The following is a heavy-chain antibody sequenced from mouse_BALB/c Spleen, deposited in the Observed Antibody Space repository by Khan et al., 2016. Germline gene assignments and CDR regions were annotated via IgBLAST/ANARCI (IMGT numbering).Heavy chain of an antibody. CDR1: GFNIKDTY. Sequence: VQLQQSGAELVKPGASVKLSCTASGFNIKDTYMHWVKQRPEQGLEWIGRIDPANGNTKYDPKFQGKATITADTSSNTAYLQLSSLTSEDTAVYYSARSPYDYDVGFAYWGQGTLVTVSA. CDR3: ARSPYDYDVGFAY. V-gene: IGHV14-3*02. D-gene: IGHD2-4*01. J-gene: IGHJ3*01. CDR2: IDPANGNT.